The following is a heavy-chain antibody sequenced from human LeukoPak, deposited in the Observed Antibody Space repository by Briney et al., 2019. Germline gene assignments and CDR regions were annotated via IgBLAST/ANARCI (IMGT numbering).Heavy chain of an antibody. Sequence: PGGSLRLSCAASGFTVSSNYMSWVRQAPGKGLEWVSVIYSGGSTYYADSVKGRFTISRDNSKNTLYLQMNSLRAEDTAMYYCARGVYYYDSSGYYQFVVRSAYGMDVWGQGTTVTVSS. CDR2: IYSGGST. V-gene: IGHV3-53*01. J-gene: IGHJ6*02. CDR1: GFTVSSNY. D-gene: IGHD3-22*01. CDR3: ARGVYYYDSSGYYQFVVRSAYGMDV.